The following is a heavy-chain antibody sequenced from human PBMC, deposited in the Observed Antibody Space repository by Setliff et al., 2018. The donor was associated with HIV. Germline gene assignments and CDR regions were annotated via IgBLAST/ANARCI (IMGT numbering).Heavy chain of an antibody. CDR1: GFTVSGKY. J-gene: IGHJ4*02. Sequence: LRLSCAASGFTVSGKYMSWVRQAPGKGLEWVSSIYGGGSTDYADSVTGRFTISRDNAKNSLYLQMNSLRAEDTAVYYCARDRGWEAGTTSDFDYWGQGTKVTVSS. CDR3: ARDRGWEAGTTSDFDY. V-gene: IGHV3-53*01. CDR2: IYGGGST. D-gene: IGHD1-7*01.